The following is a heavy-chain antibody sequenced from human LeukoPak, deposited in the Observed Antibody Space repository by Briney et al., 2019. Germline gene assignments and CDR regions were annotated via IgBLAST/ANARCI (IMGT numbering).Heavy chain of an antibody. CDR3: ARAGSYGFWFDY. J-gene: IGHJ4*02. D-gene: IGHD5-18*01. CDR1: GGSFSGYY. CDR2: IYYSGST. Sequence: PSETLSLTCAVYGGSFSGYYWSWIRQPPGKGLEWIGYIYYSGSTNYNPSLKSRVTISVDTSKNQFSLKLSSVTAADTAVYYCARAGSYGFWFDYWGQGTLVTVSS. V-gene: IGHV4-59*01.